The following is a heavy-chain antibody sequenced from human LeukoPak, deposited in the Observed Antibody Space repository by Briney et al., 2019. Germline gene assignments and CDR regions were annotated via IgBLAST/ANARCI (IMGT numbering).Heavy chain of an antibody. J-gene: IGHJ4*02. V-gene: IGHV4-34*01. CDR2: INHSGST. CDR1: GGSLSGYY. D-gene: IGHD1-26*01. Sequence: PSETLSLTCAVYGGSLSGYYWSWIRQPPGKGLEWIGEINHSGSTNYNPSLKSQVTISVDTSKNQFSLKLSSVTAADTAVYYCARGFGASDYWGQGTLVTVSS. CDR3: ARGFGASDY.